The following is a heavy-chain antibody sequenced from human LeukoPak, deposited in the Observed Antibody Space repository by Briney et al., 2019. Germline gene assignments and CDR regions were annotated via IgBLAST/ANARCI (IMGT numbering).Heavy chain of an antibody. J-gene: IGHJ4*02. Sequence: SGGSLRLSCTASEFSVNNNYINWVRQAPGTGLEWVPSIDNFGTTDYADSVKGRFTISRDISKNTVYLQMNSLRAEDTAVYYCAGGTYYGSGTRPGYLDYWGLGTLVTVSS. CDR3: AGGTYYGSGTRPGYLDY. V-gene: IGHV3-53*01. CDR2: IDNFGTT. CDR1: EFSVNNNY. D-gene: IGHD3-10*01.